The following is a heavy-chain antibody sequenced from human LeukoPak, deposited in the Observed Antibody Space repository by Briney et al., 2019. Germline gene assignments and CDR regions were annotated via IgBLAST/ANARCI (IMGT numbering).Heavy chain of an antibody. V-gene: IGHV4-39*01. D-gene: IGHD6-19*01. CDR1: GGSITSSSYW. J-gene: IGHJ4*02. CDR3: ASRFRYTSGWYYDS. CDR2: IYHSGST. Sequence: SETLSLTCTVSGGSITSSSYWWGWIRQPPGKELEWIGNIYHSGSTNYNPSLNSRLIISVDTSKNQFSLKLTSVTAADTAVYYCASRFRYTSGWYYDSWGQGTLVAVSS.